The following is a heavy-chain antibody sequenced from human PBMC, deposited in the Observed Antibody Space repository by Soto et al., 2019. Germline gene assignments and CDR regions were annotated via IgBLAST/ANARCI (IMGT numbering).Heavy chain of an antibody. V-gene: IGHV3-30-3*01. CDR1: GVTFSSYA. Sequence: QVQLVESGGGVVQPGGSLRLSCADSGVTFSSYAMHWVRQAPGKGLEWVAAISFDGTLEHYADSVKGRFTVSRDNSKNTLYLHMNSLKTDDTAVYYCARTRMLAYFYGMDVWGQGTTVTVSS. D-gene: IGHD2-15*01. CDR2: ISFDGTLE. J-gene: IGHJ6*02. CDR3: ARTRMLAYFYGMDV.